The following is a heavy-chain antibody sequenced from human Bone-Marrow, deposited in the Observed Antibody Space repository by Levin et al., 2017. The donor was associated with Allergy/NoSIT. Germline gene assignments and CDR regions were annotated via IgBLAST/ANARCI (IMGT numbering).Heavy chain of an antibody. CDR1: GFTVSNNY. CDR3: ATEYNPGWNHFDY. J-gene: IGHJ4*02. Sequence: PSETLSLTCAVSGFTVSNNYMSWVRQAPGKGLEWVSLIYSDGTIDYAGSVKGRFTISRDNSKSTLFLQMDSLRAEDTAVYYCATEYNPGWNHFDYWGQGTLVTVAS. D-gene: IGHD1-1*01. V-gene: IGHV3-53*05. CDR2: IYSDGTI.